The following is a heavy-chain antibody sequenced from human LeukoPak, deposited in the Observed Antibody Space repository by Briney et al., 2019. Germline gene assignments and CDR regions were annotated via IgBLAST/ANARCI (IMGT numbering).Heavy chain of an antibody. CDR3: ARGGSSSWFYYYYYGMDV. J-gene: IGHJ6*02. Sequence: SETLSLTCTVSGGSISSSSYYWGWIRQPPGKGLEWIGSIYYSGSTYYNPSLKSRVTISVDTSKNQFSLKLSSVTAADTAVYYCARGGSSSWFYYYYYGMDVWGQGTTVTVSS. CDR2: IYYSGST. CDR1: GGSISSSSYY. V-gene: IGHV4-39*01. D-gene: IGHD6-13*01.